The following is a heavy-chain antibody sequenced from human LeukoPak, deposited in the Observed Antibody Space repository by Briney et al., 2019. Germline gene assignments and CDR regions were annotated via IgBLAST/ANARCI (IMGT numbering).Heavy chain of an antibody. V-gene: IGHV3-11*04. CDR2: ISSSGSTI. J-gene: IGHJ3*02. CDR1: GFTFSDYY. D-gene: IGHD3-3*01. Sequence: PGGSLRLSCAASGFTFSDYYMSWIRQAPGKGLEWVSYISSSGSTIYYADSVKGRFTISRGNAKNSLYLQMNSLRAEDTAVYYCARVFLFLDYAFDIWGQGTMVTVSS. CDR3: ARVFLFLDYAFDI.